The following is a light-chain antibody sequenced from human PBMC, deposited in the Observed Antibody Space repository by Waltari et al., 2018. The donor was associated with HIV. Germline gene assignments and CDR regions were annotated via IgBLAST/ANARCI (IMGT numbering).Light chain of an antibody. V-gene: IGLV2-14*01. Sequence: QSALTQPASVSGSPGQSITVSCTGTSSDVGGYNYVSWYQQHPGKAPKLLIYDVNKRPSGVSDRFSGSKSGNTASLTISGLQAEDEAHYYCSSYTSSNTPYVIFGGGTKLTVL. J-gene: IGLJ2*01. CDR2: DVN. CDR3: SSYTSSNTPYVI. CDR1: SSDVGGYNY.